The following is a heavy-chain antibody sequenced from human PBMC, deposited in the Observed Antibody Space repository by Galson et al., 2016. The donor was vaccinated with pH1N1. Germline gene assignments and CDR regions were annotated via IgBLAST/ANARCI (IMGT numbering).Heavy chain of an antibody. V-gene: IGHV4-31*03. CDR2: IYHSGST. D-gene: IGHD3-3*01. J-gene: IGHJ3*01. CDR3: ARRFFEFLEAPPTDAFDV. CDR1: GASVTSGHSY. Sequence: TLSLTCTVSGASVTSGHSYWSWIRQHPGKGLEWIAYIYHSGSTYYNPSLKSRVTISVDTSKNQFSLRLSSVSAAATSVYYWARRFFEFLEAPPTDAFDVWGPGTLVTVSS.